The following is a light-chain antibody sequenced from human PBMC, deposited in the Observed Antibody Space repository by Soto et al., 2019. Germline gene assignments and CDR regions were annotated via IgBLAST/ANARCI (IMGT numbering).Light chain of an antibody. J-gene: IGLJ1*01. CDR1: SSDVGGYTY. V-gene: IGLV2-14*01. CDR3: SSYTTSNTRQIV. CDR2: DVS. Sequence: QSALTQPASVSGSPGQAITISCTGTSSDVGGYTYVSWYQQHPGKAPKFIIYDVSNRLSGVSNRFSGSKSGNTASLTISGLQAEDEADYYCSSYTTSNTRQIVFGTGTKLTVL.